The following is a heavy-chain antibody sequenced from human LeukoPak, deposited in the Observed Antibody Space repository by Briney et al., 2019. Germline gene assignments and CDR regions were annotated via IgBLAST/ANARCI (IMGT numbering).Heavy chain of an antibody. CDR1: GFTFSSYS. D-gene: IGHD3-3*01. J-gene: IGHJ4*02. CDR2: IYSGGST. Sequence: GGSLRLSCAASGFTFSSYSMSWVRQAPGKGLEWVSDIYSGGSTYYADSVKGRFTISRDNSKNTLYLQMNSLRAEDTAVYYCASFEVWGQGTLVTVSS. CDR3: ASFEV. V-gene: IGHV3-53*01.